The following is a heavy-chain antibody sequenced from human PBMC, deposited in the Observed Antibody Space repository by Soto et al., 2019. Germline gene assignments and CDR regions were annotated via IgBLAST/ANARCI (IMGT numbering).Heavy chain of an antibody. D-gene: IGHD6-25*01. Sequence: PVGSLRLSCAASGFTFSSFAMSWVRQGPGKGLEWVSAISSRSDNTYYADSVKGRFTISRDNSKNTLYLQMNSLRAEDTAVYFCAKSGYGSDVLWWFGPWGQGTLVTVS. CDR1: GFTFSSFA. CDR3: AKSGYGSDVLWWFGP. V-gene: IGHV3-23*01. CDR2: ISSRSDNT. J-gene: IGHJ5*02.